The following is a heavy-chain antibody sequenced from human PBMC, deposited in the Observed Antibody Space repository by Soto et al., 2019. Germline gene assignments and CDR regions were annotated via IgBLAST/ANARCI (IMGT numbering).Heavy chain of an antibody. CDR2: INAGNGNT. J-gene: IGHJ5*02. D-gene: IGHD6-19*01. Sequence: ASVKVSCKASGYTFTSYAMHWVRQAPGQRLEWMGWINAGNGNTKYSQKFQGRVTVTRDTSASTAYMELSSLRSEDTAVYYCARGVAGPLHWFDPWGQGTLVTVSS. V-gene: IGHV1-3*01. CDR3: ARGVAGPLHWFDP. CDR1: GYTFTSYA.